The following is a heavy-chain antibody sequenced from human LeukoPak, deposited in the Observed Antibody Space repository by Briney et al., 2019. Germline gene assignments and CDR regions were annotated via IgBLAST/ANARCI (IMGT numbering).Heavy chain of an antibody. CDR3: TRDQPSSGWGFDS. J-gene: IGHJ4*02. CDR1: GFSLSTYW. D-gene: IGHD6-19*01. V-gene: IGHV3-7*01. Sequence: GGSLRLSCAASGFSLSTYWMSWVRQAPGKGLEWVANIKQDESEKDYVDSVKGRFTISRDNTKDLLYLQMTSLRADDTALYYCTRDQPSSGWGFDSWGRGTLVIVSS. CDR2: IKQDESEK.